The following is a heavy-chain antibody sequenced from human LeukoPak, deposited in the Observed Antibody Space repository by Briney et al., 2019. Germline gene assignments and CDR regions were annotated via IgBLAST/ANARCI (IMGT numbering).Heavy chain of an antibody. V-gene: IGHV3-48*03. D-gene: IGHD3-22*01. CDR3: ARGGSGYYFPPDY. J-gene: IGHJ4*02. CDR1: GFTFSSYE. CDR2: ICSSGSTI. Sequence: GGSLRLSCAASGFTFSSYEMNWVRQAPGKGLEWVSYICSSGSTIYYADSVKGRFTISRDNAKNSLYLQMNSLRAEDTAVYYCARGGSGYYFPPDYWGQGTLVTVSS.